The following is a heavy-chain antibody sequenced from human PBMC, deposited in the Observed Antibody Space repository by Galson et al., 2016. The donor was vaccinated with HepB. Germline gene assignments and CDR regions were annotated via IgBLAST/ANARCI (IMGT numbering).Heavy chain of an antibody. CDR1: GFTLSTFG. CDR2: IWYDGTNK. J-gene: IGHJ4*02. CDR3: ARESGGTVYSTGLDY. V-gene: IGHV3-33*01. D-gene: IGHD6-19*01. Sequence: SLRLSCAASGFTLSTFGMHWVRQAPGKGLEWVAVIWYDGTNKYYADSVKGRFTVSRDNSNNMLYLQMNSLRAEDTAIYYCARESGGTVYSTGLDYWGQGTLVTVSS.